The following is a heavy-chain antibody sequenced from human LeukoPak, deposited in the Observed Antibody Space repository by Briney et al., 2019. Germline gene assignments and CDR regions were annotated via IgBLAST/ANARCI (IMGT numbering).Heavy chain of an antibody. Sequence: ASVKVSCKASGGTFSSYAISWVRQAPGQGLEWMGWINPNSGGTNYAQKFQGRVTMTRDTSISTAYMELSRLRSDDTAVYYCARGAPYDFWSGYYVRDDWFDPWGQGTLVTVSS. J-gene: IGHJ5*02. V-gene: IGHV1-2*02. D-gene: IGHD3-3*01. CDR1: GGTFSSYA. CDR2: INPNSGGT. CDR3: ARGAPYDFWSGYYVRDDWFDP.